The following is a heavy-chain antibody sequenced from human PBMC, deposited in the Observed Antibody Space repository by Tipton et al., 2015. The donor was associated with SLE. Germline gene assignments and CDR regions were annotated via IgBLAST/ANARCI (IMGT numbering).Heavy chain of an antibody. D-gene: IGHD6-19*01. CDR1: GYSFTSYW. CDR3: ARDRSVAAYYYYYMDV. CDR2: IYPGDSDT. Sequence: QLVQSGPEVKKPGESLKISCKGSGYSFTSYWIGWVRQMPGKGLEWMGIIYPGDSDTRYSPSFQGQVTISADKSISTAYLQWSSLRAEDTAVYYCARDRSVAAYYYYYMDVWGKGTTVTVSS. V-gene: IGHV5-51*03. J-gene: IGHJ6*03.